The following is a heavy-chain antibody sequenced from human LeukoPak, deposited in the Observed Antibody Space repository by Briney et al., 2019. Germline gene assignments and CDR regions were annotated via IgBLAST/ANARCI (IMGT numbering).Heavy chain of an antibody. D-gene: IGHD5-12*01. Sequence: PGGSLRLSWAASGFTFSSYAMSWVRQAPGKGLEWVSGVSGSGGSTYYADSVKGRFTISRDNSKNTLYLQMNSLRAEDTAVYYCAKDLDIVATIIGNWGQGTLVTVSS. J-gene: IGHJ4*02. CDR1: GFTFSSYA. CDR3: AKDLDIVATIIGN. CDR2: VSGSGGST. V-gene: IGHV3-23*01.